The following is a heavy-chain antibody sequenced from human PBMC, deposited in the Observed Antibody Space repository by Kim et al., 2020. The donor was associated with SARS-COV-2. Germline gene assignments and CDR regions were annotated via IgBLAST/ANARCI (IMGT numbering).Heavy chain of an antibody. CDR1: GGSISSYY. V-gene: IGHV4-59*01. CDR2: IYYSGST. CDR3: ARDLPHYYDSSEHAFDI. D-gene: IGHD3-22*01. J-gene: IGHJ3*02. Sequence: SETLSLTCTVSGGSISSYYWSWIRQPPGKGLEWIGYIYYSGSTNYNPSLKSRVTISVDTSKNQFSLKLSSVTAADTAVYYCARDLPHYYDSSEHAFDIRGQGTMVTVSS.